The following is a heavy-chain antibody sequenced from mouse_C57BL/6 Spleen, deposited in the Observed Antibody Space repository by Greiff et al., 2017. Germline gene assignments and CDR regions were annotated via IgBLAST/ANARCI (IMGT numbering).Heavy chain of an antibody. V-gene: IGHV1-39*01. CDR1: GYSFTDYN. D-gene: IGHD1-1*01. CDR3: AGYYYGRSYYWYFDV. CDR2: INPNYGTT. J-gene: IGHJ1*03. Sequence: EVQLQQSGPELVKPGASVKISCKASGYSFTDYNMNWVKQSNGKSLEWIGVINPNYGTTSYNQKFKGKATLTVDQSTSTAYMQLNSLTSEDSAVYYCAGYYYGRSYYWYFDVWGTGTTVTVSS.